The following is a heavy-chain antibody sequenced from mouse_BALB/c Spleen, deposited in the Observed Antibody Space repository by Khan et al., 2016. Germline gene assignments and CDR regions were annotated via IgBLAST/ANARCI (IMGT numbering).Heavy chain of an antibody. J-gene: IGHJ4*01. D-gene: IGHD1-1*01. CDR3: ARYGRDAMDY. Sequence: VQLKQSGPSLVKPSQTLSLTCSVTGDSINSNYWNWIRKFPGNKLEYMGYISYSGSTYYNPSLKGRISITRDTSKNQYYLQLNSVTTEDTATYYCARYGRDAMDYWGQGTSVTVSS. CDR1: GDSINSNY. V-gene: IGHV3-8*02. CDR2: ISYSGST.